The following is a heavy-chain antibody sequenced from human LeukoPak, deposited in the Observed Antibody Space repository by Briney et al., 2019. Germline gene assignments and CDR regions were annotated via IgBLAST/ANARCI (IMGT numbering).Heavy chain of an antibody. V-gene: IGHV4-31*03. CDR3: ARDRYGSGTDDAFDI. J-gene: IGHJ3*02. D-gene: IGHD3-10*01. Sequence: PSQTLSLTCTVSGVSISSGGYYWNWIRQHPGKGLEWIGNIYYSGNTYFNPSLKSRVTISVDTSKNQFSLRLSSVTAADTAVYYCARDRYGSGTDDAFDIWGQGTMVTVSS. CDR1: GVSISSGGYY. CDR2: IYYSGNT.